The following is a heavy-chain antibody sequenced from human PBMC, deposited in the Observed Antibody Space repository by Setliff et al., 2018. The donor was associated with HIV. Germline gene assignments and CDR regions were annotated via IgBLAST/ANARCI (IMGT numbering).Heavy chain of an antibody. D-gene: IGHD1-26*01. J-gene: IGHJ4*02. Sequence: ASVKVSCKVSGYTLTELSRHWVRQAPGKGLEWMGGFDPEDGETIYAQKLQGRVTMTTDTSTSTAYMELRSLRSDDTAVYYCARMGELRAFFDYWGQGTLVTVSS. CDR3: ARMGELRAFFDY. V-gene: IGHV1-24*01. CDR2: FDPEDGET. CDR1: GYTLTELS.